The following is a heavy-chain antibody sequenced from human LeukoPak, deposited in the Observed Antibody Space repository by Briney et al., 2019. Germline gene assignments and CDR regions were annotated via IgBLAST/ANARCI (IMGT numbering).Heavy chain of an antibody. CDR3: ARDSSIRPYYYMDV. V-gene: IGHV1-2*02. D-gene: IGHD6-6*01. J-gene: IGHJ6*03. CDR1: GYTFTGYY. CDR2: INPNSGGT. Sequence: GASVKVSCKASGYTFTGYYMHWVRQAPGQGLEWMGWINPNSGGTNYAQKLQGRVTMTTDTSTSTAYMELRSLRSDDTAVYYCARDSSIRPYYYMDVWGKGTTVTVSS.